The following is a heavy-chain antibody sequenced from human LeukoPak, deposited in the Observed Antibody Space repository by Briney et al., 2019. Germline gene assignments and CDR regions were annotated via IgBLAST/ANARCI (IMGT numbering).Heavy chain of an antibody. V-gene: IGHV4-38-2*02. Sequence: KASETLSLTCTVSGYSISSGYFWGWIRQPPGKGLEWIGNIYHSGSTYYNPSLKSRVTISVDTPKNQFSLKLSSVTAADTAVCYCARELDYWGQGTLVTVSS. CDR1: GYSISSGYF. CDR3: ARELDY. CDR2: IYHSGST. J-gene: IGHJ4*02.